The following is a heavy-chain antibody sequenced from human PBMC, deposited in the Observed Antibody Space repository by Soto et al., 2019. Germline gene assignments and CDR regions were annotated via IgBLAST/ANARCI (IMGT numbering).Heavy chain of an antibody. CDR1: GDSISSNNW. Sequence: TSETLSLTCAVSGDSISSNNWWSWVRQPPGKGLEWIGEIYHSGTTHYSPSLKSRVSISVDKSKNQFSLNLNSVTAADTAVYYCATQLPGDFYFHYWGQGTLVTVSS. CDR3: ATQLPGDFYFHY. D-gene: IGHD1-7*01. J-gene: IGHJ4*02. CDR2: IYHSGTT. V-gene: IGHV4-4*02.